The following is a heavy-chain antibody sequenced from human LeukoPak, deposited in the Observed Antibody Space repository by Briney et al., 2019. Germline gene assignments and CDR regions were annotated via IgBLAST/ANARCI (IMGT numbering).Heavy chain of an antibody. V-gene: IGHV4-34*01. CDR1: GGSFSGYY. CDR2: INHSGST. J-gene: IGHJ4*02. D-gene: IGHD2-2*01. CDR3: ARGSSVVPAASFFDY. Sequence: SETLSLTCAVYGGSFSGYYWSWIRQPPGKGLEWIGEINHSGSTNYNPSLKSRVTISVDTSKNQFSLKLSSVTAADTAVYYCARGSSVVPAASFFDYWGQGTLVTVSS.